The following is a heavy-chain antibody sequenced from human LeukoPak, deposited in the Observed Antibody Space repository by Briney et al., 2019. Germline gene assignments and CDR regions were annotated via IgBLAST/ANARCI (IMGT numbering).Heavy chain of an antibody. D-gene: IGHD1-26*01. CDR2: MDPKSGNT. CDR3: ARVMSGSSDY. J-gene: IGHJ4*02. Sequence: ASVKVSCKASEYTFTSYDINWVRRATGQGLEWMGWMDPKSGNTGHAQKFQGRVTFTRNTSISTAYMEVSSLKSEDTAVYYCARVMSGSSDYWGQGTRVTVSS. CDR1: EYTFTSYD. V-gene: IGHV1-8*03.